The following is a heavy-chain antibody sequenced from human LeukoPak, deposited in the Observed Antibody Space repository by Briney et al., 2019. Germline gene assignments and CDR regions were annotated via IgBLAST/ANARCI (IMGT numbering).Heavy chain of an antibody. CDR3: ARGGLLWFGELSQNDY. V-gene: IGHV4-39*07. CDR1: GASISGSGYY. Sequence: SETLSLTCTVSGASISGSGYYWGWIRQPPGKGLEWIGSIYSSGSTYYNASLQSRVTISVDTSKNQFSLKLSSVTAADTAVYYCARGGLLWFGELSQNDYWGQGTLVTVSS. CDR2: IYSSGST. J-gene: IGHJ4*02. D-gene: IGHD3-10*01.